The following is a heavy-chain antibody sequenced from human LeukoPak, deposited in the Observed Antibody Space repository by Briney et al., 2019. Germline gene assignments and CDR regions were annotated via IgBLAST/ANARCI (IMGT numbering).Heavy chain of an antibody. CDR1: SGSISSYY. V-gene: IGHV4-4*07. D-gene: IGHD3-22*01. J-gene: IGHJ6*03. CDR2: TYTSGST. Sequence: SETLSLTCTVSSGSISSYYWSWIRQPAGKGLEWIGRTYTSGSTNYNPSLKSRVTMSVDTSKNQFSLKLSSVTAADTAVYYCARGLVVVPHYYYYYMDVWGKGTTVTVSS. CDR3: ARGLVVVPHYYYYYMDV.